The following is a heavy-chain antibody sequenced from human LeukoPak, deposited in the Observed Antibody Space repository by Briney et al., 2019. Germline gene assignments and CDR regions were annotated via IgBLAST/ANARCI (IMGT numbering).Heavy chain of an antibody. D-gene: IGHD3-22*01. V-gene: IGHV3-15*01. CDR3: TIARKSYYYDSSGYYRFDY. Sequence: GGSLRLSCAASGFTFSNAWMSWVRQAPGKGLEWVGRIKSKTDGGTTDYAAPVKGRFTISRDDSKNTLYLQMNSLKTEDPPLPERTIARKSYYYDSSGYYRFDYWGQGTLVTVSS. CDR1: GFTFSNAW. J-gene: IGHJ4*02. CDR2: IKSKTDGGTT.